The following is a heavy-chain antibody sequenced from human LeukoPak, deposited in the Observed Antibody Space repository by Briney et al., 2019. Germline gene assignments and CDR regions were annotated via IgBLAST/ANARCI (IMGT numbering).Heavy chain of an antibody. J-gene: IGHJ5*02. CDR1: GFTFSTYW. V-gene: IGHV3-7*01. Sequence: GGSLRLSCAASGFTFSTYWMTWVRQAPGKGLEWVANIRQDGGDKYYVDSVKGRFTISRDNAKNSLYLQMNSLRAEDTAVYYCARSAYGDYAAWFDPWGQGTLVTVSS. CDR2: IRQDGGDK. CDR3: ARSAYGDYAAWFDP. D-gene: IGHD4-17*01.